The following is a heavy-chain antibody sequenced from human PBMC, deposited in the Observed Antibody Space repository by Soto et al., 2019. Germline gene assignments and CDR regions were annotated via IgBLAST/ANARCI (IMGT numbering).Heavy chain of an antibody. CDR2: ISYDGSNK. V-gene: IGHV3-30-3*01. CDR3: AREFKAVLSSWLSYFDY. CDR1: GFTFSSYA. D-gene: IGHD6-13*01. J-gene: IGHJ4*02. Sequence: QPGGSLRLSCAASGFTFSSYAMHWVRQAPGKGLEWVAVISYDGSNKYYADSVKGRFTISRDNSKNTLYLQMNSLRAEDTAVYYCAREFKAVLSSWLSYFDYWGQGTLVTVSS.